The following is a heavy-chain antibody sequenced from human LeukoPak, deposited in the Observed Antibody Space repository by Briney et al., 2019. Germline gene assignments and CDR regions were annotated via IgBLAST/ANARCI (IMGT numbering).Heavy chain of an antibody. V-gene: IGHV3-43D*03. CDR2: ISWDGGST. CDR1: GFTFDDYA. J-gene: IGHJ6*03. D-gene: IGHD1-14*01. CDR3: AKGEPRYYYYYYMDV. Sequence: AGGSLRLSCAASGFTFDDYAMHWVRQAPGKGLEWVSLISWDGGSTYYADSVKGRFTISRDDSKNSLYLQMNSLRAEDTALYYCAKGEPRYYYYYYMDVWGKGTTVTVSS.